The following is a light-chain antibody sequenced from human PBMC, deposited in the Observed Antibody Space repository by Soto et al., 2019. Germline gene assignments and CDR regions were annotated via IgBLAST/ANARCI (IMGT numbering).Light chain of an antibody. CDR2: DVS. Sequence: DIQMTQSPSTLSASVGDRVTITCRASQSISTWLAWYQQKPGKAPKLLIYDVSSLESGVPSRFSGSGSGTEFTLTSSSLQPDDFATYYCQHCNTSWTFGHGTKVDI. CDR1: QSISTW. J-gene: IGKJ1*01. CDR3: QHCNTSWT. V-gene: IGKV1-5*01.